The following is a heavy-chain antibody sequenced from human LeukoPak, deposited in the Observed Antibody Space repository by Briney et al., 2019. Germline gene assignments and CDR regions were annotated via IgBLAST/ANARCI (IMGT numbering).Heavy chain of an antibody. V-gene: IGHV3-53*01. CDR2: IYSGGST. J-gene: IGHJ3*02. Sequence: GGSLRLSCAASGFTVSSNYMSWVRQAPGKGLEWVSVIYSGGSTYYADSVKGRSTISRDNSKNTLYLQMNSLRAEDTAVYYCASLAARPVYAFDIWGQGTMVTVSS. D-gene: IGHD6-6*01. CDR3: ASLAARPVYAFDI. CDR1: GFTVSSNY.